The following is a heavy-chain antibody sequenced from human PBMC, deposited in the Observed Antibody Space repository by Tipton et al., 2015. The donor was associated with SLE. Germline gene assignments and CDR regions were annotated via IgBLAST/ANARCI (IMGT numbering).Heavy chain of an antibody. CDR3: ARDQGPYNFGPDY. Sequence: SLRLSCVASGFTFSSYAIHWVRQAPGQGLQWVAVLSYDGSTKFYADSVQGRFTISRDNSKDTLYLQLNSLREEDTAVYYCARDQGPYNFGPDYWGQGTLVTVSS. V-gene: IGHV3-30*04. D-gene: IGHD5-24*01. CDR2: LSYDGSTK. CDR1: GFTFSSYA. J-gene: IGHJ4*02.